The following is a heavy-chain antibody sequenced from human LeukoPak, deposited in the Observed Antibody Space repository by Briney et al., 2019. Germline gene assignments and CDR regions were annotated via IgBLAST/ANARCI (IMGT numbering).Heavy chain of an antibody. D-gene: IGHD6-19*01. J-gene: IGHJ6*02. CDR1: GGTFSSYA. CDR3: ARSLTGYSSGWFNYYYYYGMDV. V-gene: IGHV1-69*01. CDR2: IIPIFGTA. Sequence: SVKVSCKASGGTFSSYAISWVRQAPGQGLEWMGGIIPIFGTANYAQKFQGRVTITADESTSTAYMELSSLRSEDTAVYYCARSLTGYSSGWFNYYYYYGMDVWGQGTTVTVSS.